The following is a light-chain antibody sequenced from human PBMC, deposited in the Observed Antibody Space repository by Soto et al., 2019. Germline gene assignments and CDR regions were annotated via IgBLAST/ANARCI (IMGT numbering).Light chain of an antibody. CDR3: QQYGSSLWT. CDR2: GAS. CDR1: ENLNTN. V-gene: IGKV3-15*01. J-gene: IGKJ1*01. Sequence: EIVMTQSPGTLSVSPGERATLSCRASENLNTNLAWYQQRPGQAPRLLIYGASTRATGVPARFTGSGSGTDFTLTISSLQFEDFAVYYCQQYGSSLWTFGQGTKVEIK.